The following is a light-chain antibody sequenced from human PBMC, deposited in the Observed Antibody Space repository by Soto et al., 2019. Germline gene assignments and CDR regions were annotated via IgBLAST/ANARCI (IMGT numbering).Light chain of an antibody. CDR3: QQRSNWPLP. V-gene: IGKV3D-20*02. CDR1: QRISRY. Sequence: IVLTQSPGTLSLSPGERTTLSCRSRQRISRYLAWYQQKPGQGPRLLIYGASSRATGTPDRFSGSGSGTDFTLTINSLEHEDFAVYYCQQRSNWPLPFGQGTKLEIK. J-gene: IGKJ2*01. CDR2: GAS.